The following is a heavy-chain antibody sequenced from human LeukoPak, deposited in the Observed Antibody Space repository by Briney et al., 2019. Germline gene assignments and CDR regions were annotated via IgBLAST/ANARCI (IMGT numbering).Heavy chain of an antibody. V-gene: IGHV3-30-3*01. Sequence: GGSLRLSCATSGFTFSSYAMHWVRQAPGKGLEWVAVISYDGSNKYYADSVKGRFTIYRDNSKNTLYLQMNSLRAEDTAVYYCAREGIAVAGTSDAFDIWGQGTMVTVSS. CDR1: GFTFSSYA. CDR3: AREGIAVAGTSDAFDI. D-gene: IGHD6-19*01. CDR2: ISYDGSNK. J-gene: IGHJ3*02.